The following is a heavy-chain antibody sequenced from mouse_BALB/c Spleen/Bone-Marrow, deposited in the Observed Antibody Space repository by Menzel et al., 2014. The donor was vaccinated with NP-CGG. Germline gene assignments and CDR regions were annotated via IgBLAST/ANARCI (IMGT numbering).Heavy chain of an antibody. D-gene: IGHD2-14*01. CDR2: IDPYYGGI. CDR3: AISIEYRPLVY. Sequence: EVKLVESGPKLEKPGASVKISCKASGYSFTGYNMNWVKQNNGKSLEWIGNIDPYYGGISYNQKFKGKATLTVDKSSNTAYMQLKSLTSEDSAIYYCAISIEYRPLVYWGQGTLVTVSA. J-gene: IGHJ3*01. CDR1: GYSFTGYN. V-gene: IGHV1-39*01.